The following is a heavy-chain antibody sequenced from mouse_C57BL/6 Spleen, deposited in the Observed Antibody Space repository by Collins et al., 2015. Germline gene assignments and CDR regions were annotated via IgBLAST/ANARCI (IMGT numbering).Heavy chain of an antibody. CDR2: ISYDDGN. CDR1: GYSITSGI. V-gene: IGHV3-6*02. J-gene: IGHJ4*01. D-gene: IGHD2-4*01. Sequence: DVQPQESGPGLVKPSQSLSLTCSVTGYSITSGILELDPAVSRNKLEWMGYISYDDGNNYNPSLKNRVSITRDTSKNQFFLKLNSVTTEDTATYYCARGMITTAMDYWGQGTSVTVSS. CDR3: ARGMITTAMDY.